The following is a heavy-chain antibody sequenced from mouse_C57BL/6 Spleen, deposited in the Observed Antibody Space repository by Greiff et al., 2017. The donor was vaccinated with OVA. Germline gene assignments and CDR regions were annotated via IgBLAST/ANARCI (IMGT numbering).Heavy chain of an antibody. CDR2: IDPSDSYT. Sequence: VQLQQPGAELVMPGASVKLSCKASGYTFTSYWMHWVKQRPGQGLEWIGEIDPSDSYTNYNQKFKGKSTLTVDKSSSTAYMQLSSLTSEDSAVYYCARWGGSRDFDYWGQGTTLTVSS. V-gene: IGHV1-69*01. CDR3: ARWGGSRDFDY. D-gene: IGHD1-1*01. CDR1: GYTFTSYW. J-gene: IGHJ2*01.